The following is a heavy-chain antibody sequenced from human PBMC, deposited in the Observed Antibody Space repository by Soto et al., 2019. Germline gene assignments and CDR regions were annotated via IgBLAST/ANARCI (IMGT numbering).Heavy chain of an antibody. D-gene: IGHD3-9*01. CDR2: IYYSGST. V-gene: IGHV4-59*01. J-gene: IGHJ4*02. CDR3: ARGATPLRYFDWLPFDY. Sequence: SETLSLTCTVSGGSISSYYWSWIRQPPGKGLEWIGYIYYSGSTNYNPSLKSRVTISVDTSKNQFSLNLSSVTAADTAVYYCARGATPLRYFDWLPFDYWGQGTLVTVSS. CDR1: GGSISSYY.